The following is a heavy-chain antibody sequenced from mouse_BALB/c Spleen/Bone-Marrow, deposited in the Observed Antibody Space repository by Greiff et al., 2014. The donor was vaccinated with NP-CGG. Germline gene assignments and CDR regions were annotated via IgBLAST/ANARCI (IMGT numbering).Heavy chain of an antibody. Sequence: VQLKESGAELVKPGASVKLSCTASGFNIKDTYMHWVKQRPERGLEWIGRIDPANGNTKYDPKFQGKATITADTSSNTAYLQLSSLTSEDTAVYYCARRAARATGFAYWGQGTLVTVSA. CDR3: ARRAARATGFAY. CDR2: IDPANGNT. J-gene: IGHJ3*01. CDR1: GFNIKDTY. D-gene: IGHD3-1*01. V-gene: IGHV14-3*02.